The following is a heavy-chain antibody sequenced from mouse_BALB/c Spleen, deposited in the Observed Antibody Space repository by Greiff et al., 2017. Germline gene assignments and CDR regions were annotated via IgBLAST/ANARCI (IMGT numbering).Heavy chain of an antibody. CDR1: GYTFTSYV. D-gene: IGHD3-1*01. Sequence: VQGVESGPELVKPGASVKMSCKASGYTFTSYVMHWVKQKPGQGLEWIGYINPYNDGTKYNEKFKGKATLTSDKSSSTAYMELSSLTSEDSAVYYCAGLRGYFDVWGAGTTVTVSS. CDR2: INPYNDGT. J-gene: IGHJ1*01. V-gene: IGHV1-14*01. CDR3: AGLRGYFDV.